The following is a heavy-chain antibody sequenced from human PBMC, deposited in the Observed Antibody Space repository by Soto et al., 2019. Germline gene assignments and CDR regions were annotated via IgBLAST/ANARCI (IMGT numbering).Heavy chain of an antibody. V-gene: IGHV3-66*01. D-gene: IGHD5-12*01. CDR1: GFGVSMNY. CDR3: ARGLYSGWHYFDY. J-gene: IGHJ4*02. CDR2: IYSGGST. Sequence: GGSLRLSCAASGFGVSMNYMSWVRQAPGKGLEWVSVIYSGGSTYYADSVKGRFTISRDNSKNTLYLQMNSLRAEDTAVYYCARGLYSGWHYFDYWGQGTLVTVSS.